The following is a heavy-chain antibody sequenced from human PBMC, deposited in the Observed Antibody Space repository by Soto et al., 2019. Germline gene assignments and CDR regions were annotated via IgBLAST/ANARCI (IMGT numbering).Heavy chain of an antibody. CDR1: GGSFSGYY. V-gene: IGHV4-34*01. D-gene: IGHD3-10*01. Sequence: SETLSLTCAVYGGSFSGYYWSWIRQPPGKGLEWIGEINHSGSTNYNPSLKSRVTISVDTSKNQLSLKLSSVTAADTAVYYCARVNYGSGDSGWFDPWGQGTLVTVSS. CDR2: INHSGST. CDR3: ARVNYGSGDSGWFDP. J-gene: IGHJ5*02.